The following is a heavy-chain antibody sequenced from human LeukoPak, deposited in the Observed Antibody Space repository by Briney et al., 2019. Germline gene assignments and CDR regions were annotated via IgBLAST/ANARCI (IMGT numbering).Heavy chain of an antibody. D-gene: IGHD6-19*01. J-gene: IGHJ4*02. Sequence: GGSLRLSCAAXGXXXXXXXXXXXXXAPXXXXXXVXXXXXXGSXYXADSXKGRFTISRDNSKNTVYLQMNSLRAEDTAVYYXAXXVYSSDWYMGVFDYWGQGALVTVSS. CDR3: AXXVYSSDWYMGVFDY. CDR2: XXXXGSX. V-gene: IGHV3-66*01. CDR1: GXXXXXXX.